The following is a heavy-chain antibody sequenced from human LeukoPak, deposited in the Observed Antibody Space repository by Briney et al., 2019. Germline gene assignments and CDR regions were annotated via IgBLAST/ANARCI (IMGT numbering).Heavy chain of an antibody. J-gene: IGHJ3*02. Sequence: SETLSLTCAVYGGSFSGYYWSWIRQPPGKGLEWIGEINHSGSTNYNPSLKSRVTISVDTSKNQFSLKLSSVTAADTAVYYCARGHYGDYVCAFDTWGQGTMVTVSS. CDR3: ARGHYGDYVCAFDT. V-gene: IGHV4-34*01. CDR2: INHSGST. CDR1: GGSFSGYY. D-gene: IGHD4-17*01.